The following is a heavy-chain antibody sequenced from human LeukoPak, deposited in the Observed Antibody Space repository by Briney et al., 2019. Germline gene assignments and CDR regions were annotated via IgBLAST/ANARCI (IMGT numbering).Heavy chain of an antibody. CDR3: AKDRGCSSTSCYENWFDP. Sequence: GGSLRLSCAASGFTFSSYAMSWVRQAPGKGLEWVSAISGSGGSTYYADSVKGRFTISRDNSKNTLYLQMNSLRAEDTAVYYCAKDRGCSSTSCYENWFDPWGQGTLVTVSS. CDR1: GFTFSSYA. D-gene: IGHD2-2*01. J-gene: IGHJ5*02. CDR2: ISGSGGST. V-gene: IGHV3-23*01.